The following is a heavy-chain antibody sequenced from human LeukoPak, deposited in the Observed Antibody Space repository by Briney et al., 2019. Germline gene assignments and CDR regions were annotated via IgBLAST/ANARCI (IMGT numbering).Heavy chain of an antibody. J-gene: IGHJ3*02. CDR3: AGDGVGVLPGDAFDI. V-gene: IGHV3-21*05. CDR1: GFSFSTHS. CDR2: INLDGTDI. Sequence: GGSLRLSCAASGFSFSTHSMNWVRQAPGKGLEWISFINLDGTDIHYGESVKGRFTISRDNAKYSLYLQMHTLRAEDTAVYYCAGDGVGVLPGDAFDIWSQGTMVTVSS. D-gene: IGHD1-26*01.